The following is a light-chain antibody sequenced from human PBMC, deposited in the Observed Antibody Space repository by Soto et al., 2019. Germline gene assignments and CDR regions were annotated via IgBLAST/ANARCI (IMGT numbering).Light chain of an antibody. CDR2: EVS. Sequence: QSALTQPASVSGSPGQSITISCTGTSSDVGGYNYVSWYQQHPGKAPKLMIYEVSNRPSGVSNGFSGSKSDNTASLTISGLQAEDEADYYCSSYRSSSTVFGTGTKVTVL. J-gene: IGLJ1*01. CDR3: SSYRSSSTV. V-gene: IGLV2-14*01. CDR1: SSDVGGYNY.